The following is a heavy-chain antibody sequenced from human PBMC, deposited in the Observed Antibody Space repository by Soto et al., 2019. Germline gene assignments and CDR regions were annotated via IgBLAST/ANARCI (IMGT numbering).Heavy chain of an antibody. Sequence: SVKVSCKASGFTFTSSAIQWVRQARGQRLEWIGWIVVGSGNTNYAQKFQERVTITRDMSTSTAYMELSSLRSEDTAVYYCAAGYGDYGDYDAFDIWGQGTMVTVSS. D-gene: IGHD4-17*01. CDR2: IVVGSGNT. J-gene: IGHJ3*02. CDR3: AAGYGDYGDYDAFDI. V-gene: IGHV1-58*02. CDR1: GFTFTSSA.